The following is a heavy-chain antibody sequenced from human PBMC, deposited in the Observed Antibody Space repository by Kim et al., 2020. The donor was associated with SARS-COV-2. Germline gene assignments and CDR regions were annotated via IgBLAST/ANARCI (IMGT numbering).Heavy chain of an antibody. CDR2: INHSGST. CDR1: GGSFSGYY. CDR3: ARGPRNDISAPNKKTSAKESGGSCAVCYRGRYFDL. J-gene: IGHJ2*01. V-gene: IGHV4-34*01. Sequence: SETLSLTCAVYGGSFSGYYWSWIRQPPGKGLEWIGEINHSGSTNYNPSLKSRVTISVDTSKNQFSLKLSSVTAADTAVYYCARGPRNDISAPNKKTSAKESGGSCAVCYRGRYFDLGGRGTLVTVSS. D-gene: IGHD2-15*01.